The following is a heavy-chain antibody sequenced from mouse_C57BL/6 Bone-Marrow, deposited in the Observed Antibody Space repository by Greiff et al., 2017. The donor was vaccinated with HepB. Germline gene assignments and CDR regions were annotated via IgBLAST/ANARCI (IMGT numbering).Heavy chain of an antibody. Sequence: EVKLMESGPVLVKPGASVKMSCKASGYTFTDYYMNWVKQSHGKSLEWIGVINPYNGGTSYNQKFKGKATLTVDKSSSTAYMELNSLTSEDSAVYYCAREGITTVVARYAMDYWGQGTSVTVSS. CDR1: GYTFTDYY. CDR3: AREGITTVVARYAMDY. D-gene: IGHD1-1*01. V-gene: IGHV1-19*01. J-gene: IGHJ4*01. CDR2: INPYNGGT.